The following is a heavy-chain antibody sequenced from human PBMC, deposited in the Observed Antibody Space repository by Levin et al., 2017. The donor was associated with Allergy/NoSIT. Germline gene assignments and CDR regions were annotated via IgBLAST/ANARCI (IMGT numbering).Heavy chain of an antibody. Sequence: PCAASGFTFDDYAMHWVRQAPGKGLEWVSGISWNSGSIGYADSVKGRFTISRDNAKNSLYLQMNSLRTEDTALYYCARDNIGLPDAFDIWGQGTMVIVSS. J-gene: IGHJ3*02. CDR2: ISWNSGSI. D-gene: IGHD3-10*01. V-gene: IGHV3-9*01. CDR1: GFTFDDYA. CDR3: ARDNIGLPDAFDI.